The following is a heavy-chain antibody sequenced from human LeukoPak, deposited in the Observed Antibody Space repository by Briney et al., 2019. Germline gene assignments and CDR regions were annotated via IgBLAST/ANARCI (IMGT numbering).Heavy chain of an antibody. CDR2: ITGGSSYR. J-gene: IGHJ4*02. Sequence: GGSLRLSCAASGFTFSSYEMNWVRQAPGKGLEWVSYITGGSSYRFYADSVKGRFTISRDNAKNSLYLQMNSLRAEDTAVYYCARDPNYDILTGPDYWGQGTLVTVSS. D-gene: IGHD3-9*01. CDR1: GFTFSSYE. V-gene: IGHV3-21*05. CDR3: ARDPNYDILTGPDY.